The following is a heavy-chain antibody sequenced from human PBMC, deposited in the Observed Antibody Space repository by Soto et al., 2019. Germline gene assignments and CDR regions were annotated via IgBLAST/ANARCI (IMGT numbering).Heavy chain of an antibody. Sequence: SETLSLTCTVSGGPIRSSSHYWGWIRQSPGTGLEWIGSIDESGDSYYNPSLKSRVTIFVDTSKNQFSLKLISVTGADSAIYYCAREGGYVDYWGQGTMVTVSS. CDR3: AREGGYVDY. D-gene: IGHD1-1*01. J-gene: IGHJ4*02. CDR2: IDESGDS. CDR1: GGPIRSSSHY. V-gene: IGHV4-39*02.